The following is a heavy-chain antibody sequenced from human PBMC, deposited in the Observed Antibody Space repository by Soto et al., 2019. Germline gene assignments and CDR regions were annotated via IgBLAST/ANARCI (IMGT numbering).Heavy chain of an antibody. V-gene: IGHV4-34*01. CDR1: GGSFSGYY. CDR2: INHSGST. Sequence: QVQLQQWGAGLLKPSETLSLTCAVYGGSFSGYYWSWIRQPPGKGLEWIGEINHSGSTNYNPSLTSRVTISVDTSKNQFSLKLSSVTAADTAVYYCARGYTNPIDAFDIWGQGTMVTVSS. CDR3: ARGYTNPIDAFDI. J-gene: IGHJ3*02. D-gene: IGHD4-4*01.